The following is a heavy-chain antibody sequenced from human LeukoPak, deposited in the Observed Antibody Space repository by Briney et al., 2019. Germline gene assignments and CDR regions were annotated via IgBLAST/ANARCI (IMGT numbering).Heavy chain of an antibody. D-gene: IGHD1-26*01. J-gene: IGHJ4*02. CDR2: ISSSSSYI. CDR1: GFTFSSYS. CDR3: ARDKRGPYSGSLED. V-gene: IGHV3-21*01. Sequence: GGSLRLSCAASGFTFSSYSMNWVRQAPGKGLEWVSSISSSSSYIYYADSVKGRFTISRDNAKNSLYLQMSSLRAEDTAVYYCARDKRGPYSGSLEDWGQGTLVTVSS.